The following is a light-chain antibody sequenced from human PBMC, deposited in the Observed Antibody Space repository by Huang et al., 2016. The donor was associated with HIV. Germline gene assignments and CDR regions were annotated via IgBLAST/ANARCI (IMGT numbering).Light chain of an antibody. J-gene: IGKJ4*01. CDR3: QQYNNWRLS. V-gene: IGKV3-15*01. CDR2: GSS. CDR1: RSVSSN. Sequence: IVMTQSPATLSVSPGERVTVSCRANRSVSSNLAGYQQRPGQAPRLLIYGSSTRAPGIPARLSGSGSGTDFSLTISSLQSEDFALYYCQQYNNWRLSFGGGTRVDI.